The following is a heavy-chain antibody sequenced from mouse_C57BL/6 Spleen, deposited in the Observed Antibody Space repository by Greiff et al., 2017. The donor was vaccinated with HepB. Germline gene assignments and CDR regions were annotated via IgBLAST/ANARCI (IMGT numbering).Heavy chain of an antibody. CDR1: GFTFTDYY. CDR3: ARYNYDSLDY. V-gene: IGHV7-3*01. CDR2: IRNKANGYTT. D-gene: IGHD2-4*01. J-gene: IGHJ2*01. Sequence: EVQLVESGGGLVQPGGSLSLSCAASGFTFTDYYMSWVRQPPGKALEWLGFIRNKANGYTTEYSASVKGRFTISRDNSQSILYLQMNALRAEDSDTYYCARYNYDSLDYLGQGTTLTVSS.